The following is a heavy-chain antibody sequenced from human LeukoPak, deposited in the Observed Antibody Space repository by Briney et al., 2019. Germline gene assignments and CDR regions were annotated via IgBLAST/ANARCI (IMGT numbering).Heavy chain of an antibody. CDR2: IYYSGST. Sequence: PSETLSLTCTVSGGSISSYYWSWIRQPPGKGLEWIGYIYYSGSTNYNPSLKSRVTISVDTSKNQFSLKLSSVTAADTAVYYCARGGKWLRFPSGYWGQGTLVTVSS. D-gene: IGHD5-12*01. CDR3: ARGGKWLRFPSGY. J-gene: IGHJ4*02. V-gene: IGHV4-59*12. CDR1: GGSISSYY.